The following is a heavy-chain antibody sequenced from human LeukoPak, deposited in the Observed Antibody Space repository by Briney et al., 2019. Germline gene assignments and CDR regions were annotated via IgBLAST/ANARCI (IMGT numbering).Heavy chain of an antibody. D-gene: IGHD6-13*01. V-gene: IGHV4-38-2*02. CDR3: AGIEAGFNWFDP. Sequence: SETLSLTCTASGYSISSGYYWGWIRQPPGKGLEWIGSIYHSGSTYYNPSLKSRVTISVDTSKNQFSLKLSSVTAADTAVYYCAGIEAGFNWFDPWGQGTLVTVSS. J-gene: IGHJ5*02. CDR2: IYHSGST. CDR1: GYSISSGYY.